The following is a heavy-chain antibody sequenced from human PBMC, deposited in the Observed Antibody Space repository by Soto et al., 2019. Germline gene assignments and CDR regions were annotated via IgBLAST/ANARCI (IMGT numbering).Heavy chain of an antibody. Sequence: EVQLVESGGGLVKPGGSLRFSCAASGFTFSNAWRSWVRQAPGKGLEWVGRIKSKTDGGTTDYAAPVKGRFTISRDDSKNTLYLQMNSLKTEDTAVYYWTTDVEGKQLAFDYWGQGTLVTVSS. CDR2: IKSKTDGGTT. V-gene: IGHV3-15*01. CDR3: TTDVEGKQLAFDY. D-gene: IGHD6-13*01. CDR1: GFTFSNAW. J-gene: IGHJ4*02.